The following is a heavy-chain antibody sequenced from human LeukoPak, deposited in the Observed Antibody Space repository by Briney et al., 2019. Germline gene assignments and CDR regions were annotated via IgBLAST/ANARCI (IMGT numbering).Heavy chain of an antibody. CDR2: MNPNSGNT. CDR3: ARATTTVTRSEFDY. J-gene: IGHJ4*02. CDR1: GYTFTSYD. D-gene: IGHD4-17*01. V-gene: IGHV1-8*03. Sequence: ASVKVSCKASGYTFTSYDINWVRQATGQGLEWMGWMNPNSGNTGYAQKFQGRVTITRNTSISTAYMELSSLRSEDTAVYYCARATTTVTRSEFDYWGQGTLVTVSS.